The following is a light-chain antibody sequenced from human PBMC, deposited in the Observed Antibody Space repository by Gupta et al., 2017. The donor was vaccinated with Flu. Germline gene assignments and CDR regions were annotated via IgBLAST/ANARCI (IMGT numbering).Light chain of an antibody. CDR1: QSVTGN. CDR2: GAS. CDR3: QQYNKWPRYT. V-gene: IGKV3-15*01. J-gene: IGKJ2*01. Sequence: EIVLTQSPATLSVSPGERATLSCRASQSVTGNLAWYQQKPGQPPRLLIYGASTRATGIPARFSGSGSGTEFTLTISSLQSEDFAVYYCQQYNKWPRYTFGQGTKLEIK.